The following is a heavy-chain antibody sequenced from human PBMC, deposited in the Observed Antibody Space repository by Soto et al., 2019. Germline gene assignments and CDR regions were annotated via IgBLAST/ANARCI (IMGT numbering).Heavy chain of an antibody. Sequence: SETLSLTCAVYGGSFSGYYWSWIRQPPGKGLEWIGYIYYSGSTNYNPSLKSRVTISVDTSKNQFSLKLSSVTAADTAVYYCAREDHYGSGSYYNPHYYYGMDVWGQGTTVTVSS. CDR1: GGSFSGYY. CDR3: AREDHYGSGSYYNPHYYYGMDV. V-gene: IGHV4-59*01. J-gene: IGHJ6*02. CDR2: IYYSGST. D-gene: IGHD3-10*01.